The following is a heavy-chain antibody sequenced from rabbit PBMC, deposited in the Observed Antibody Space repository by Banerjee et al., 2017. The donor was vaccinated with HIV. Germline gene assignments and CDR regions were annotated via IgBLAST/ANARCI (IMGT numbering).Heavy chain of an antibody. V-gene: IGHV1S40*01. Sequence: QQLEESGGDLVKPGASLTLTCTASGFSFSSGYDMCWVRQAPGKGLEWIACIGAGSSGTTYYASWAKGRFTISKTSSTTVTLQMTSLTAADTATYFCARDLAGIIGWNFDLWGPGTLVTVS. D-gene: IGHD4-1*01. CDR2: IGAGSSGTT. CDR3: ARDLAGIIGWNFDL. CDR1: GFSFSSGYD. J-gene: IGHJ4*01.